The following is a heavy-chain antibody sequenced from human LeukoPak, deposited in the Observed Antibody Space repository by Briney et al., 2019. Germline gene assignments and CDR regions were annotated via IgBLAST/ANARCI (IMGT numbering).Heavy chain of an antibody. D-gene: IGHD3-22*01. Sequence: GGSLRLSCAASGFTFSGYAMSWVRQAPGKGLEWVSSISGSGAFTYYADSVKGRFPISRDNSKNTLYLQMSSLRAEDTAVYYCAMGPYYYDSSGYYYWGQGTLVTVSS. CDR3: AMGPYYYDSSGYYY. V-gene: IGHV3-23*01. CDR1: GFTFSGYA. J-gene: IGHJ4*02. CDR2: ISGSGAFT.